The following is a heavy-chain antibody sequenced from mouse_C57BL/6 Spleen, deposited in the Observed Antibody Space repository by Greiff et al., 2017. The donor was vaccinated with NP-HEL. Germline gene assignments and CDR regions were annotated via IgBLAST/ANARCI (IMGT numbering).Heavy chain of an antibody. CDR2: IWGVGST. V-gene: IGHV2-6*01. D-gene: IGHD4-1*01. CDR3: ASGPLTGTGGFAY. J-gene: IGHJ3*01. Sequence: VKLMESGPGLVAPSQSLSITCTVSGFSLTSYGVDWVRQSPGKGLEWLGVIWGVGSTNYNSALKSRLSISKDNSKSQVFLKMNSLQTDDTAMYYCASGPLTGTGGFAYWGQGTLVTVSA. CDR1: GFSLTSYG.